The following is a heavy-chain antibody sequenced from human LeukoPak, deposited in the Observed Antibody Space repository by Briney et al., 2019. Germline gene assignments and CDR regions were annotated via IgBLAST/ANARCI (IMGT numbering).Heavy chain of an antibody. CDR1: GFTFSAYA. D-gene: IGHD1-26*01. V-gene: IGHV3-53*01. Sequence: GGSLRLSCEASGFTFSAYAMTWVRQAPGKGLEWVSIIYSAGSTYYADSVKGRFTISRDNSKNTLYLQMDSLRAEDTAVYYCARANSGSHSYFQHWGQGTLVTVSS. CDR2: IYSAGST. CDR3: ARANSGSHSYFQH. J-gene: IGHJ1*01.